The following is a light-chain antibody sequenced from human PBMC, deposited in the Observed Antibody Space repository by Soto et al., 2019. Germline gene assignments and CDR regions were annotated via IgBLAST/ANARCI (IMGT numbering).Light chain of an antibody. CDR3: CSHTSSSPYV. J-gene: IGLJ1*01. CDR1: SCDVGGYNY. V-gene: IGLV2-14*01. CDR2: EVS. Sequence: QSALTQPASVSGSPGQSITISCTGTSCDVGGYNYVSWYQQHPGKAPKLMIYEVSNRPSGVSDRLSGSKSGNTASLTSSGLKAEDEDDYYCCSHTSSSPYVFGTGTKVTVL.